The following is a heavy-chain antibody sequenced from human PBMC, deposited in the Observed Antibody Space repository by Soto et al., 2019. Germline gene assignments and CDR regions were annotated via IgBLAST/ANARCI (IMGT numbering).Heavy chain of an antibody. CDR2: LYSGDST. V-gene: IGHV3-66*01. J-gene: IGHJ4*02. CDR1: GFTVSDTH. CDR3: AKGDIQLWFRPLDY. D-gene: IGHD5-18*01. Sequence: PGGSLRLSCAASGFTVSDTHMSWVRQAPGKGLEWVSVLYSGDSTYYADSVKGRFTISRDNSKNTLYLQMNSLRAEDTVVYYCAKGDIQLWFRPLDYWGQGTLVTV.